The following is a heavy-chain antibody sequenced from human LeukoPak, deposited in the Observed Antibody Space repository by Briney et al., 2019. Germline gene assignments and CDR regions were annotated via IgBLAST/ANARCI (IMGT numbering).Heavy chain of an antibody. CDR1: GGSISSSSYY. J-gene: IGHJ4*02. CDR2: IYYSGST. V-gene: IGHV4-39*01. CDR3: ARRHYYDSRGAFDY. Sequence: SETLSLTCTVSGGSISSSSYYWGWIRQPPGKGLEWIGSIYYSGSTYYNPSLKSRVIISVDTSKNQFSLKLSSVTAADTAVYYCARRHYYDSRGAFDYWGQGSLVTVSS. D-gene: IGHD3-22*01.